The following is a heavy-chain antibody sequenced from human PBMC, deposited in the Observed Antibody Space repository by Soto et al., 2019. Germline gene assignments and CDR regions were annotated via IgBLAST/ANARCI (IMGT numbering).Heavy chain of an antibody. J-gene: IGHJ4*02. D-gene: IGHD1-26*01. CDR2: ISGSGGST. CDR3: ARRGSGRYSDY. Sequence: EVQLLESGGGLVQPGGSLRLSCAASGFTFSSYAMRWVRQAPVKGLEWVSAISGSGGSTYYADSVKGRFTISRDNSKNTLYLQRTSLRAEDTAGYYCARRGSGRYSDYWGQGTLVTVSS. V-gene: IGHV3-23*01. CDR1: GFTFSSYA.